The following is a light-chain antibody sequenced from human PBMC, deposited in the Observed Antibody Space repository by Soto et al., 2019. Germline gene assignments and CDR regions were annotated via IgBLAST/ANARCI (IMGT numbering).Light chain of an antibody. CDR3: CSFGRWSPLG. CDR1: SSDVGSYNL. J-gene: IGLJ2*01. CDR2: EGS. V-gene: IGLV2-23*01. Sequence: QSALTQPASVSGSPGQSITISCTGTSSDVGSYNLVSWYQQHPGNAPKLMIYEGSKRPSGVSNRFFGSKSGNTASLTISGPQAGDGGDFYCCSFGRWSPLGFGGGPKVTVL.